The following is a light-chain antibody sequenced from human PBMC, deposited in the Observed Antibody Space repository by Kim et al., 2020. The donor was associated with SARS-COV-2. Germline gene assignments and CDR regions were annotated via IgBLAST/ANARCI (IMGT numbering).Light chain of an antibody. J-gene: IGKJ4*01. V-gene: IGKV3-11*01. CDR3: QQRSNWPPAVT. Sequence: PGGRATISCRASQSISSYLAWYQQKPGQAPRLLIYDASNRATGIPARFSGSGSGTDFTLTISSLEPEDFAVYYCQQRSNWPPAVTFGGGTKVDIK. CDR1: QSISSY. CDR2: DAS.